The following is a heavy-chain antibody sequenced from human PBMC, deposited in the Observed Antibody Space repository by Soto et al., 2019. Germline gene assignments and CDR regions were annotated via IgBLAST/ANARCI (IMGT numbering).Heavy chain of an antibody. Sequence: NPSETLSLTCTVSGGSISSYYWSWIRQPAGKGLEWIGRIYTSGSINYNPSLKSRVTMSVDTSKNQFSLKLSSVTAADTAVYYCARDEVDYDFWSGYHYGMDVWGQGTTVTVSS. CDR2: IYTSGSI. D-gene: IGHD3-3*01. CDR1: GGSISSYY. J-gene: IGHJ6*02. V-gene: IGHV4-4*07. CDR3: ARDEVDYDFWSGYHYGMDV.